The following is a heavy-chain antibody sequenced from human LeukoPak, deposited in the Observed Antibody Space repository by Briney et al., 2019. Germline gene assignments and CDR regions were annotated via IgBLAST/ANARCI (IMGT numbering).Heavy chain of an antibody. CDR1: GGSISSSSYY. CDR3: ATTTGYSRQPNDY. J-gene: IGHJ4*02. V-gene: IGHV4-39*01. D-gene: IGHD6-13*01. Sequence: SETLSLTCTVSGGSISSSSYYWGWIRQPPGKGLEWIGSIYYSGSTYHNPPLKSRVTISVDTSKNQFSLKLSSVTAADTAVYYCATTTGYSRQPNDYWGQGTLVTVSS. CDR2: IYYSGST.